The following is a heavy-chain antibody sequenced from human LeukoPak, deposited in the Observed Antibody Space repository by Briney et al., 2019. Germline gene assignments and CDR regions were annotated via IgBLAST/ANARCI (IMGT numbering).Heavy chain of an antibody. Sequence: SSETLSLTCAVYGGSFSGYYWSWIRQPPGKGLEWIGEINHNGSTNYNPSLKSRVTISVDMSKNQFSLKLSSVTAADTAVYYCARRGGSGSYRPRYYFDYWGQGTLVTVSS. CDR1: GGSFSGYY. CDR3: ARRGGSGSYRPRYYFDY. J-gene: IGHJ4*02. V-gene: IGHV4-34*01. CDR2: INHNGST. D-gene: IGHD3-10*01.